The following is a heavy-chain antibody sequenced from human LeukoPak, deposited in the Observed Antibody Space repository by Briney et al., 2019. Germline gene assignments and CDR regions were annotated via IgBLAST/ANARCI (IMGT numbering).Heavy chain of an antibody. CDR2: MSGSGVYT. CDR3: GKGLNRDYSGIGDH. Sequence: QPGGSLRLSCAASGFTFSNYAMSWVRQAPGKGLEWVSSMSGSGVYTYYADSVRGRFTISRGNSENKLYLQANSLRAEDTAVYYCGKGLNRDYSGIGDHWGQGTLVTVSS. J-gene: IGHJ4*02. V-gene: IGHV3-23*01. D-gene: IGHD5-12*01. CDR1: GFTFSNYA.